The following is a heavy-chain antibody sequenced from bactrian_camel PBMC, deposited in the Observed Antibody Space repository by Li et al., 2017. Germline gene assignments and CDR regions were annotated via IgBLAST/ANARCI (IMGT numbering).Heavy chain of an antibody. CDR3: AADLRLDGSPGGDCRPDV. V-gene: IGHV3S53*01. D-gene: IGHD7*01. Sequence: HVQLVESGGGLVQPGGSLRLSCAAVGRTYPNYVMGWSRQAPGKEREGVATVDSTGNANYAESVKGRFTISQDSSTKNMVYLQMNSLKAEDTAIYYCAADLRLDGSPGGDCRPDVWGQGTQVTVS. CDR2: VDSTGNA. CDR1: GRTYPNYV. J-gene: IGHJ4*01.